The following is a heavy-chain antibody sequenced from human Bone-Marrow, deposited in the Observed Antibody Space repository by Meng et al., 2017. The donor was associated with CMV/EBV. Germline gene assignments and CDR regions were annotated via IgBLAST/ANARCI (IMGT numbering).Heavy chain of an antibody. CDR3: ARDPPWFGELKSYGMDV. Sequence: GGSLRLSCAASGFTFSSYSMNWVRQAPGKGLEWVSSISSSSSYIYYADSVKGRFTISRDNAKNSLYLQMNSLRAEDTAVYYCARDPPWFGELKSYGMDVWGQGPTVTCSS. CDR2: ISSSSSYI. V-gene: IGHV3-21*01. D-gene: IGHD3-10*01. CDR1: GFTFSSYS. J-gene: IGHJ6*02.